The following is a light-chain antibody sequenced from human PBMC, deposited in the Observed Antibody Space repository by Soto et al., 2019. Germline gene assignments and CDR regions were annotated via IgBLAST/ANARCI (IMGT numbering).Light chain of an antibody. J-gene: IGLJ1*01. CDR3: SSYTSSSTRNV. CDR1: SSDVGGYNY. V-gene: IGLV2-14*01. Sequence: QSALTQPASVSGSPGQSITISCTGTSSDVGGYNYVSWYQQHPAKAPKLMIYDVSNRPSGVSNRFSGSKSGNTASLTISGLQAEDEADYYCSSYTSSSTRNVFGTGTKLTVL. CDR2: DVS.